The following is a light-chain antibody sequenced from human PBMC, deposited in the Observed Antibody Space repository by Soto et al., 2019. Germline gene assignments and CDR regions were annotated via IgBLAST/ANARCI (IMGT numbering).Light chain of an antibody. CDR2: DVS. J-gene: IGLJ2*01. V-gene: IGLV2-14*03. CDR3: NSHTVIGTRLV. Sequence: QSALTQPASVSGSPGQSITISCTGTSRDIGAYNYVSWYQQHPGEVPKLMIYDVSNRPSGISNRFSGSKSGNTASLTISGLQAEDEAAYYCNSHTVIGTRLVFGGGTKVNVL. CDR1: SRDIGAYNY.